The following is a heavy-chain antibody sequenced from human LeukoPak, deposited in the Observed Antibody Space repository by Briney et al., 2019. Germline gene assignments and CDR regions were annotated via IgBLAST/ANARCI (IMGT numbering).Heavy chain of an antibody. D-gene: IGHD4/OR15-4a*01. CDR3: AKDEWVTNYALDY. V-gene: IGHV3-21*01. CDR1: GFTFSSYS. Sequence: GGSLRLSCAASGFTFSSYSMNWVRQAPGKGLEGVSSISSSSSYIYYADSVKGRFTISRDNSKNTLYLQMNSLRAADTAVYYCAKDEWVTNYALDYWGQGTLVTVSS. CDR2: ISSSSSYI. J-gene: IGHJ4*02.